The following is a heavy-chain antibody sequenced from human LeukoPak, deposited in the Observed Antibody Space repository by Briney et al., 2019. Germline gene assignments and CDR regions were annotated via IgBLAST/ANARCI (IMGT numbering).Heavy chain of an antibody. CDR3: ARDRASRYGMDV. J-gene: IGHJ6*02. V-gene: IGHV3-11*01. Sequence: GGSLRLSFAAPGFTFSDYYMGWIRRAPGKGLGWVSYISSGSSTIDYAHSVKGRLTISRDNAKNSLYLQMNSLRAEDTAVYYCARDRASRYGMDVWGQGTRVTVSS. CDR2: ISSGSSTI. CDR1: GFTFSDYY. D-gene: IGHD3-10*01.